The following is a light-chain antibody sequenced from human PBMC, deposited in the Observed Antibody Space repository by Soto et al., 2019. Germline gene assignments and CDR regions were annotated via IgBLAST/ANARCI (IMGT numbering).Light chain of an antibody. Sequence: QSVLTQPASVSGSPGPSITISCTGTSSDVGSYNLVSWYQQHPGKAPKLMIYEGSKRPSGVSNRFSGSKSGNTASLTISGLQAEDEADYYCCSYAGSSTDVVFGGGTKLTVL. CDR2: EGS. CDR1: SSDVGSYNL. V-gene: IGLV2-23*01. J-gene: IGLJ2*01. CDR3: CSYAGSSTDVV.